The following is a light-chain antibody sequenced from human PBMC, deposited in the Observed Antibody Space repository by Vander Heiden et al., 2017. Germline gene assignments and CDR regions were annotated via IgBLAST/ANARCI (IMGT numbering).Light chain of an antibody. Sequence: AIRMTQSPSPFSASTGDRVTITCRASQGISSYLAWYQQKPGKAPKLLIYAASTLQRGVPSRFSGSGSGTDFTLTISCLQSEDFATYCCQQYYSYPRTFGQGPRWKSN. J-gene: IGKJ1*01. CDR3: QQYYSYPRT. V-gene: IGKV1-8*01. CDR1: QGISSY. CDR2: AAS.